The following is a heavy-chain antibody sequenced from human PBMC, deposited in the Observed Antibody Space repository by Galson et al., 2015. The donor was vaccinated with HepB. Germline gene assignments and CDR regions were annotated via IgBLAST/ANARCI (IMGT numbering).Heavy chain of an antibody. J-gene: IGHJ5*02. V-gene: IGHV4-59*01. D-gene: IGHD3-22*01. Sequence: LSLTCTVSGGSISSYYWSWIRQPPGKGLEWIGYIYYSGSTNYNPSLKSRVTISVDTSKNQFSLKLSSVTAADTAVYYCASIPYYYDSSGYYWVDWFDPWGQGTLVTVSS. CDR1: GGSISSYY. CDR2: IYYSGST. CDR3: ASIPYYYDSSGYYWVDWFDP.